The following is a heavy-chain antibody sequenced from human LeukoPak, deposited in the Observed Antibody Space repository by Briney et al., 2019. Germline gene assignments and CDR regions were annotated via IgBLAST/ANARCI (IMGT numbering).Heavy chain of an antibody. CDR2: IYYSGST. D-gene: IGHD3-10*01. V-gene: IGHV4-39*01. J-gene: IGHJ4*02. CDR1: GGSISSSSYY. CDR3: ARQPARSSSRYFDY. Sequence: SETLSLTCTVSGGSISSSSYYWGWIRQPPGKGLEWIGSIYYSGSTYYNPSLKSRVTISVDTSKNQFSLKLSSVTAADTAVYYCARQPARSSSRYFDYWGQGTLVTVSS.